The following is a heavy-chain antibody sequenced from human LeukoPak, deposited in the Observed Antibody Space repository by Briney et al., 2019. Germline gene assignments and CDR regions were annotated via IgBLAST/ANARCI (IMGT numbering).Heavy chain of an antibody. CDR2: LFYSGST. Sequence: SGTLSLTCTVSGGSISSYYWSWIRQPPGKGLEWIAYLFYSGSTDYNPSLKSRVTISVDTSKNKFSLKLTSVTAADTAVYFCASRAKLYSGSGSPGDAFEIWGQGTMVTVSS. J-gene: IGHJ3*02. CDR3: ASRAKLYSGSGSPGDAFEI. V-gene: IGHV4-59*01. D-gene: IGHD3-10*01. CDR1: GGSISSYY.